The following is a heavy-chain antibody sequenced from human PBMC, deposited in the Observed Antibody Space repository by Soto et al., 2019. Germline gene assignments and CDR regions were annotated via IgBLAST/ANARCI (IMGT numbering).Heavy chain of an antibody. CDR1: GGSFSGYY. J-gene: IGHJ6*02. CDR3: ARGLRLVAAHYYYGMDV. D-gene: IGHD2-15*01. V-gene: IGHV4-34*01. Sequence: QVQLQQWGAGLLKLSETLSLTCAVYGGSFSGYYWSWIRQPPGKGLEWIGEINHSGSTNYNPSLRSRVTISVDTSKNQFSLKLSYVTAADTAVYYCARGLRLVAAHYYYGMDVWGQGTTVTVSS. CDR2: INHSGST.